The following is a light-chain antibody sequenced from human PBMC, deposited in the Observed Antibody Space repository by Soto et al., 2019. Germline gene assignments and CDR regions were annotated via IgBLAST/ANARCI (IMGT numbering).Light chain of an antibody. CDR2: GNT. J-gene: IGLJ3*02. CDR1: RSNIGAGYD. V-gene: IGLV1-40*01. Sequence: QSVLTQPPSVSGAPGQRVTISCTGSRSNIGAGYDVQWYQQFPGTAPKLLIYGNTNRPSGVPDRFSASKSGTSASLAITGLQAEDEADYYCQSYDSRLRGVFGGGTKLTVL. CDR3: QSYDSRLRGV.